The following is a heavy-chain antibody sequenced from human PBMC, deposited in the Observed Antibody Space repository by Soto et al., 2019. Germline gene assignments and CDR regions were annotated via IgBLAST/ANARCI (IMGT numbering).Heavy chain of an antibody. V-gene: IGHV1-69*01. Sequence: QVQLVQSGAEVKKPGSSVKVSCKASGGTFSSYAISWVRQAPGQGLEWMGGIIPIFGTANYAQKFQGRVTSTADESTSTAYMERSTVRYEGTAVYFCAREFGECVGDCYCVTWGEGTLVTVSS. CDR2: IIPIFGTA. CDR1: GGTFSSYA. D-gene: IGHD3-10*01. CDR3: AREFGECVGDCYCVT. J-gene: IGHJ5*02.